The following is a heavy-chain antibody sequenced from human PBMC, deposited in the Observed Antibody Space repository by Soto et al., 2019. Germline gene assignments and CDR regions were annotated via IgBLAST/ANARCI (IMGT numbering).Heavy chain of an antibody. CDR3: ATGDNYYGSGSPYYYGMDG. D-gene: IGHD3-10*01. V-gene: IGHV1-18*01. Sequence: ASVKVSCKASGYTFTSYGISWVRQAPGQGLEWMGWISAYNGNTNYAQKLQGRVTMTTDTSTSTAYMELRSLRSDDTAVYYCATGDNYYGSGSPYYYGMDGWGQGTTVTVSS. CDR2: ISAYNGNT. J-gene: IGHJ6*02. CDR1: GYTFTSYG.